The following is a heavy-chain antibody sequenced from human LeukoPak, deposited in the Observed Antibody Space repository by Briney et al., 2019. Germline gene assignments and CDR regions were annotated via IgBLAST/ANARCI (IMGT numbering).Heavy chain of an antibody. D-gene: IGHD1-26*01. Sequence: PGGSLRLSCAASGFTFSDYYMSWIRQAPGKGLEWLSTVSGSGAIAYYTDSDKGRFTISRDNSKNTLYLQMSSLTAEDTAVYYCAKDRSIGTYYTFDSWGQGTLVTVSS. J-gene: IGHJ4*02. V-gene: IGHV3-23*01. CDR3: AKDRSIGTYYTFDS. CDR2: VSGSGAIA. CDR1: GFTFSDYY.